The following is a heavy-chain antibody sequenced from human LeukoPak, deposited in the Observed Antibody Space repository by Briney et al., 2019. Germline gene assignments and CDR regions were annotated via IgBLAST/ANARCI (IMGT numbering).Heavy chain of an antibody. D-gene: IGHD4-17*01. CDR2: ISYDGSNK. CDR3: ARDTDTVTTILDY. Sequence: GGSLRLSCAASGLTFSSYAMHWVRQAPGKGLEWVAVISYDGSNKYYADSVKGRFTISRDNSKNTLYLQMNSLRAEDTAVYYCARDTDTVTTILDYWGQGTLVTVSS. V-gene: IGHV3-30-3*01. CDR1: GLTFSSYA. J-gene: IGHJ4*02.